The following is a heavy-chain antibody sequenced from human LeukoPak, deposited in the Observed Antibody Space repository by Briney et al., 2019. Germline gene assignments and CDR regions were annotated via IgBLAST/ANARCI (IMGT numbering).Heavy chain of an antibody. CDR1: GGSISSYY. J-gene: IGHJ6*02. V-gene: IGHV4-59*01. D-gene: IGHD1-1*01. CDR2: ISYSGST. CDR3: ARDGDNWNDGRYYYYGMDV. Sequence: PSETLSLTCTVSGGSISSYYWSWIRQPPGKGLEWIGYISYSGSTNYSPSLQSRVTISVDTSKRRFSLKLSSVTAADTAVYYCARDGDNWNDGRYYYYGMDVWGQGTTVTVSS.